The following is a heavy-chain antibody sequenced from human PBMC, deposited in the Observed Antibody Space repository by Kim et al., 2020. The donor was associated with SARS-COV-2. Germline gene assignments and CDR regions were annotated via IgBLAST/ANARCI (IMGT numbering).Heavy chain of an antibody. V-gene: IGHV1-46*01. Sequence: ASVKVSCKASGYTFTSYYMFWVRQAPGQGLEWMGFINPSGGSTSYAQKFQGRVTMTRDTSTSTVYMELSSLRSEDTAMYYCARNSDSGADYWGQGTLVTVSS. CDR1: GYTFTSYY. CDR3: ARNSDSGADY. CDR2: INPSGGST. D-gene: IGHD1-26*01. J-gene: IGHJ4*02.